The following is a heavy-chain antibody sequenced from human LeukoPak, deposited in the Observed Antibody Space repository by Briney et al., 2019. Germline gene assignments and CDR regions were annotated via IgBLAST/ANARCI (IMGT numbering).Heavy chain of an antibody. CDR3: ARAGNYYFDL. CDR2: MNADGRTI. CDR1: GFTFSSSW. J-gene: IGHJ2*01. V-gene: IGHV3-74*01. Sequence: GSLRLSCAASGFTFSSSWMHWVRQGPGKGLVWVARMNADGRTINYADSVKGRFTISRDNAKNTLYLQMNSLRTEDAAVYYCARAGNYYFDLWGRGTQVTVSS. D-gene: IGHD1-7*01.